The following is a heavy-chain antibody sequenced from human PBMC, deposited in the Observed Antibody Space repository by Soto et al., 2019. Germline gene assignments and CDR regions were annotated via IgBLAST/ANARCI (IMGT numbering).Heavy chain of an antibody. CDR2: ISAYNGNT. CDR1: GYTFTSYG. D-gene: IGHD2-15*01. CDR3: ASVVVVVVAATHSPHRWCDP. Sequence: QVQLVQSGAEVKKPGASVKVSCKASGYTFTSYGISWVRQAPGQGLEWMGWISAYNGNTNYAQKLQGRVTMTTDTSTSTAYMELRSVSSDDTTVYYCASVVVVVVAATHSPHRWCDPWGQGTLVTVSS. J-gene: IGHJ5*02. V-gene: IGHV1-18*01.